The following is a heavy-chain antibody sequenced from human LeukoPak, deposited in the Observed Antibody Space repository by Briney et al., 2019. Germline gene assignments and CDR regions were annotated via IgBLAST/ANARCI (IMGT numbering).Heavy chain of an antibody. Sequence: SVKVFCKASGGTFSSYAISWVRQAPGQWLEWMGGIIPIFGTANYAQKFQGRVTITADESTSTAYMELSSLRSEDTAVYYCARKPFKDFWYLDPWGQGTLVTVSS. CDR3: ARKPFKDFWYLDP. J-gene: IGHJ5*02. CDR1: GGTFSSYA. V-gene: IGHV1-69*01. CDR2: IIPIFGTA. D-gene: IGHD3-3*01.